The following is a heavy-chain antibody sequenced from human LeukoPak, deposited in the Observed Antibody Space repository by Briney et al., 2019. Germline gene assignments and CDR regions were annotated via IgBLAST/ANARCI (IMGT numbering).Heavy chain of an antibody. Sequence: GGSLRLSCAASGFTFSSYWMSWVRQAPGKGLEWVANIKQDGSEEYYVDSVKGRFTISRDNAKNSLYLQMNSLRAEDTALYYCGKVMDGLYSGYAFDYWGQGTLVTVSS. J-gene: IGHJ4*02. CDR3: GKVMDGLYSGYAFDY. CDR2: IKQDGSEE. CDR1: GFTFSSYW. V-gene: IGHV3-7*03. D-gene: IGHD5-12*01.